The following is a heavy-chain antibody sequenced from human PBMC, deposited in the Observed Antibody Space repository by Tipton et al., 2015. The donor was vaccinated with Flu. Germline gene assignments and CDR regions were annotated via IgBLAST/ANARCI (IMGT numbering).Heavy chain of an antibody. Sequence: LRLSCTVSGASINSNFWSWIRQSPGKGLEWIGRIYTSGSTKYNPSLKSRLSMSVDTSKSQFSLKLTSVTAADTAVYYCARGSGSGTYVIFDFWGQGTLVTVSS. J-gene: IGHJ4*02. CDR1: GASINSNF. D-gene: IGHD3-10*01. CDR2: IYTSGST. V-gene: IGHV4-4*07. CDR3: ARGSGSGTYVIFDF.